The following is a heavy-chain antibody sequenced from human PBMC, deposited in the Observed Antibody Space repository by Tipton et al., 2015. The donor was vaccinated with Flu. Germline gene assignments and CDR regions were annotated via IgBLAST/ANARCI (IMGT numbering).Heavy chain of an antibody. D-gene: IGHD3-10*01. Sequence: TLSLTCTVSGGSISSSSYYWGWIRQPPGKGLEWIGSIYYSGSTYYNPSLKSRVTISVDTSKNQFSLKLSSVTAADTAVYYCARDYYYGSGSSPFDYWGQGTLVTVSS. V-gene: IGHV4-39*07. CDR3: ARDYYYGSGSSPFDY. CDR1: GGSISSSSYY. J-gene: IGHJ4*02. CDR2: IYYSGST.